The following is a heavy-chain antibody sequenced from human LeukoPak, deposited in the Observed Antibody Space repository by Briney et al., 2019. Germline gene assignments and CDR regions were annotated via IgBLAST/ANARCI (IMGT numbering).Heavy chain of an antibody. CDR3: AREVYSSGWYRRYYFDY. CDR2: IYSGGST. Sequence: GGSLRLSCAASGFTFSSYWMSWVHQAPEKGLEWVSVIYSGGSTYYADSVKGRFTISRDNSKNTLYLQMNSLRAEDTAVYYCAREVYSSGWYRRYYFDYWGQGTLVTVSS. D-gene: IGHD6-19*01. CDR1: GFTFSSYW. V-gene: IGHV3-53*01. J-gene: IGHJ4*02.